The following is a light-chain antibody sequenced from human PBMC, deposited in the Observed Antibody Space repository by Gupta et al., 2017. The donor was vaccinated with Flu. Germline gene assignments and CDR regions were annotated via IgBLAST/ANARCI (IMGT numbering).Light chain of an antibody. J-gene: IGKJ2*01. V-gene: IGKV3-11*01. CDR2: DAT. CDR3: QQSSKRPPYT. Sequence: WYQKKPGQAPSLLIDDATVRATGIPARCSGGGSATDFTLTISSLEAEDVVIYYCQQSSKRPPYTFGQGTKL.